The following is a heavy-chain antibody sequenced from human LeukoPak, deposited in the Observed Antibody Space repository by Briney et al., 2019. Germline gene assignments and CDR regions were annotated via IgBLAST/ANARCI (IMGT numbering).Heavy chain of an antibody. CDR1: GFTFSSYA. CDR3: ARGGYSSSYYYYGMDV. J-gene: IGHJ6*02. D-gene: IGHD6-13*01. CDR2: ISYDGSNK. Sequence: GGSPRLSCAASGFTFSSYAMHWVRQAPGKGLEWVAVISYDGSNKYYADSVKGRFTISRDNSKNTLYLQMNSLRAEDTAVYYCARGGYSSSYYYYGMDVWGQGTTVTVSS. V-gene: IGHV3-30-3*01.